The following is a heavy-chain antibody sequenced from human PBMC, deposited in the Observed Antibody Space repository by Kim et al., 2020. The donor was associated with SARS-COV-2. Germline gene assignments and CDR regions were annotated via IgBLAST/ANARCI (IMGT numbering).Heavy chain of an antibody. D-gene: IGHD3-10*01. V-gene: IGHV4-34*01. CDR2: INHSGST. Sequence: SETLSLTCAVYGGSFSGYYWSWIRQPPGKGLEWIGEINHSGSTNYNPSLKSRVTISVDTSKNQFSLKLSSVTAADTAVYYCARLSSGITMGYFDYWGQGTLVTVSS. CDR1: GGSFSGYY. CDR3: ARLSSGITMGYFDY. J-gene: IGHJ4*02.